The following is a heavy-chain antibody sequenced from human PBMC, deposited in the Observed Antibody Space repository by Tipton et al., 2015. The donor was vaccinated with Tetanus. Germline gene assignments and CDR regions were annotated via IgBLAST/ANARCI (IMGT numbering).Heavy chain of an antibody. CDR1: GGSISSGGYY. CDR3: ARDQARGARGWNYFDY. J-gene: IGHJ4*02. V-gene: IGHV4-31*03. Sequence: LSLTCTVSGGSISSGGYYWSWIRQHPGKGLEWIGDTYYSGSTYYNPSLKSRVTISVDTSKNQFSLKLNSVTAADTAVYYCARDQARGARGWNYFDYWGQGTLVTVSS. D-gene: IGHD1-26*01. CDR2: TYYSGST.